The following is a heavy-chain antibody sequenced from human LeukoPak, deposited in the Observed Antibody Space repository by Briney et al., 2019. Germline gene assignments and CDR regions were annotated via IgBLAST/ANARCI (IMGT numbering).Heavy chain of an antibody. CDR1: GYTFTGYY. Sequence: ASVKVSCKASGYTFTGYYMHWVRQAPGQGLEWMGWINPNSGGTNYAQKFQGRVTMTRDTSISTAYMELSRPRSDDTAVYYCARDYDILTGISSSPNYWGQGTLVTVSS. D-gene: IGHD3-9*01. J-gene: IGHJ4*02. CDR2: INPNSGGT. CDR3: ARDYDILTGISSSPNY. V-gene: IGHV1-2*02.